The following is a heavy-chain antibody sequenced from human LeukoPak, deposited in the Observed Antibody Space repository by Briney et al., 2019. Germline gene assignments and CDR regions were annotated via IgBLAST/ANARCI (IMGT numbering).Heavy chain of an antibody. Sequence: SGGSLRLSCAASGFTFSSYAMSWVRQAPGKGLEWVSAISGSGGSTYYADSVKGRFTISRDNSKNTLYLQMNSLRAEDTAVYYCARTNPVYGDYDYWGLGTLVTVYS. CDR2: ISGSGGST. D-gene: IGHD4-17*01. CDR1: GFTFSSYA. V-gene: IGHV3-23*01. J-gene: IGHJ4*02. CDR3: ARTNPVYGDYDY.